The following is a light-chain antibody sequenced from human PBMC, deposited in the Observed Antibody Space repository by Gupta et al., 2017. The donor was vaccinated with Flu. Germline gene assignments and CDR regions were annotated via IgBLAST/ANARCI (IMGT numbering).Light chain of an antibody. CDR2: GAS. Sequence: EIVLTQSPGTLSVSPGERATLSCRASQSVSSSYLAWYQQKPGQAPRLVIYGASNRATGIPDRFSGDGSGADFTLTISSLEPEDFAVYFCQQYASLPLTFGGGTKVEIK. J-gene: IGKJ4*01. CDR3: QQYASLPLT. V-gene: IGKV3-20*01. CDR1: QSVSSSY.